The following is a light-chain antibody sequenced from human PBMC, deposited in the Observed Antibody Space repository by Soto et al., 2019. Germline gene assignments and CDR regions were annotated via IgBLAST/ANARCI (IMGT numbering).Light chain of an antibody. V-gene: IGLV1-44*01. Sequence: QSVLTQPPSASGTPGQRVTISCSGSSSNIGINTVNWCQQVPGTAPKLLIYTDNQRPSGVPDRFSGSKSGTSASLAISGLQSEDEADYYCAAWDDSLNGLYVFGTGTKAPS. J-gene: IGLJ1*01. CDR1: SSNIGINT. CDR2: TDN. CDR3: AAWDDSLNGLYV.